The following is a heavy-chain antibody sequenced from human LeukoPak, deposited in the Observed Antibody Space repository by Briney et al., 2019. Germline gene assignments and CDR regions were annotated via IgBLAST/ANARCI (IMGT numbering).Heavy chain of an antibody. CDR2: IYPGDSDT. D-gene: IGHD3-3*01. CDR1: GYSFTSYW. J-gene: IGHJ5*02. Sequence: GESLKISCKGSGYSFTSYWIGWVRQMPGKGLEWMGIIYPGDSDTRYSPSFQGQVTISADKSISTAYLQWSSLKASDTAMYYCARQLLGYYDFWSGFGRFDPWGQGTLVTVSS. CDR3: ARQLLGYYDFWSGFGRFDP. V-gene: IGHV5-51*01.